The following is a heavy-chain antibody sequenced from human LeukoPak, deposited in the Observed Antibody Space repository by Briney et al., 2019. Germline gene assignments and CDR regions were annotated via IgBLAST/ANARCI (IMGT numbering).Heavy chain of an antibody. V-gene: IGHV1-46*01. J-gene: IGHJ4*02. CDR2: INPSAGGT. Sequence: GASVKISCKASGYTFTSYYVHWVRQAPGQGLEWMGIINPSAGGTQYAQNFQGRVTMTRDTSTNTVYMELTSLRSEDTAVYFCARDWGNTRAYSWSSYFDYWGQGTLVTVSS. CDR3: ARDWGNTRAYSWSSYFDY. CDR1: GYTFTSYY. D-gene: IGHD3-22*01.